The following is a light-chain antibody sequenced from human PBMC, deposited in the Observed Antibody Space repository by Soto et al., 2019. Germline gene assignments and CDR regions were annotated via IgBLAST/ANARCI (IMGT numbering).Light chain of an antibody. V-gene: IGKV1-17*01. J-gene: IGKJ4*01. CDR2: AAS. CDR3: LQSSSYPYT. CDR1: QGIGND. Sequence: DIQMTQSPSTLCASVGDRVTITCRASQGIGNDLGWFQQEPGKAPKRLIYAASSLQSGVPSRFSGSGSGTEFTLTISSLQPEDFATYYCLQSSSYPYTFGGGTKVDNK.